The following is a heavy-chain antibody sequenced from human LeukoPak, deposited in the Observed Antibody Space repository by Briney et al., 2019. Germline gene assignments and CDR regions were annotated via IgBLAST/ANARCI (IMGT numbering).Heavy chain of an antibody. CDR1: GFTFSSYS. J-gene: IGHJ4*02. V-gene: IGHV3-21*04. CDR2: ISSSSSYI. CDR3: ARGRIYYDSSGYPFGY. D-gene: IGHD3-22*01. Sequence: GGSLRLSCAASGFTFSSYSMNWVRQAPGKGLEWVSSISSSSSYIYYADSVKGRFTISRDNAKNSLYLQMNSLRAEDTAVYYCARGRIYYDSSGYPFGYWGQGTLVTVSS.